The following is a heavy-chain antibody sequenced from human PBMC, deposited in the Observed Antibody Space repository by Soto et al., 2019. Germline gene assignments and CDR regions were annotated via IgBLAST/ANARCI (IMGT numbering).Heavy chain of an antibody. Sequence: EVRLVESGGGLVKQGGSLRLTCAVSGLSFSKAWMSWVRQAPGKGLEWIGRIKSKTDGETTDYAAPVKGRFSISRDDSKSTLYLQMNRLTTEDTAFYYCTPDITGWFVTGAFDIWGQGTVVTVSS. J-gene: IGHJ3*02. V-gene: IGHV3-15*01. D-gene: IGHD6-19*01. CDR2: IKSKTDGETT. CDR1: GLSFSKAW. CDR3: TPDITGWFVTGAFDI.